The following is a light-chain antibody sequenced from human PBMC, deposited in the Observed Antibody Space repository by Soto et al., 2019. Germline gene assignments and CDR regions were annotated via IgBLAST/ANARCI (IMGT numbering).Light chain of an antibody. CDR1: QSVSSY. CDR2: DAS. CDR3: KQRSNWPLT. J-gene: IGKJ4*01. V-gene: IGKV3-11*01. Sequence: EIVLTQSPATLSLSPGERATLSCRASQSVSSYLAWYQQKPGQAPRLLIYDASNRATGIPARFSGSGSGTDFTLPISSLDPEDFAVYYCKQRSNWPLTFGGGTKVEIK.